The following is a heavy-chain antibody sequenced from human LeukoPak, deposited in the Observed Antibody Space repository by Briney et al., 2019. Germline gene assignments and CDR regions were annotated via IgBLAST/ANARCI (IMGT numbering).Heavy chain of an antibody. J-gene: IGHJ4*02. Sequence: GGSLRLSCAASGFTFSSYAMHWVRQAPGKGLEWVAVISYDGSNKYYADSVKGRFTISRDNSKNTLYLQMNSLRAEDTAVCYCAREQWLAPAFDYWGQGTLVTVSS. CDR2: ISYDGSNK. D-gene: IGHD6-19*01. V-gene: IGHV3-30*04. CDR3: AREQWLAPAFDY. CDR1: GFTFSSYA.